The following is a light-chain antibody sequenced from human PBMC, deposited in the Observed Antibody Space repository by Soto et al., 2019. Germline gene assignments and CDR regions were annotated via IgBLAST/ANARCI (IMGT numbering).Light chain of an antibody. Sequence: DIQMTQSPSSLSASVGDSVTIACQASEDISNYLNWYQQKPGKAPKLLIFDASRLVTGVPSRFSGSGSGTDFTFTISSLQPDDIATYYCQHYDGLPLTFGGGTKVEIK. V-gene: IGKV1-33*01. CDR2: DAS. CDR3: QHYDGLPLT. J-gene: IGKJ4*01. CDR1: EDISNY.